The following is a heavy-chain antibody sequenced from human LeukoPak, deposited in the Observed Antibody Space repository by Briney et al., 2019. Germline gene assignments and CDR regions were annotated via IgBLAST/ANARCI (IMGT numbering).Heavy chain of an antibody. D-gene: IGHD3-16*01. CDR3: ATLILRAAPYYLDY. CDR2: IDPSDSYT. J-gene: IGHJ4*02. CDR1: GYRFTNYW. Sequence: RGESLKISCKGSGYRFTNYWISWVRQVPGKGLESMGRIDPSDSYTDYSPSFQGRVTFSADKSITTAYLQWSSLRASDTAMYYCATLILRAAPYYLDYWGQGTLVTVSS. V-gene: IGHV5-10-1*01.